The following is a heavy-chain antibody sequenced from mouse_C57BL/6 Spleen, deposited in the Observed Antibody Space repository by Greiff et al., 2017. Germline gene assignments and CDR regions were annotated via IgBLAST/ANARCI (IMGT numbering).Heavy chain of an antibody. D-gene: IGHD1-1*01. CDR2: INPSTGGT. CDR1: GYSFTGYY. V-gene: IGHV1-43*01. CDR3: ARYPPYGSFSY. J-gene: IGHJ3*01. Sequence: EVQLQESGPELVKPGASVKISCKASGYSFTGYYMHWVKQSSEKSLEWIGEINPSTGGTSYNQKFKGKATLTVDKSSSTAYMQLKSLTSEDSAVYYCARYPPYGSFSYWGQGTVVTVSA.